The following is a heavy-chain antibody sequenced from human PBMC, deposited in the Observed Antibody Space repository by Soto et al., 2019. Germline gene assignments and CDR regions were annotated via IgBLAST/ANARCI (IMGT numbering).Heavy chain of an antibody. CDR2: IYYSGST. V-gene: IGHV4-59*01. CDR3: ARGNDFWSGYIDN. D-gene: IGHD3-3*01. J-gene: IGHJ4*02. CDR1: GGSISSYY. Sequence: QVQLQESGPGLVKPSETLSLTCTVSGGSISSYYWSWIRQPPGKVLEWIGYIYYSGSTNYNPSLKSRVTTSLDTSKNQFSLKLSFVTAADKAVYYCARGNDFWSGYIDNWGQGTLVTASS.